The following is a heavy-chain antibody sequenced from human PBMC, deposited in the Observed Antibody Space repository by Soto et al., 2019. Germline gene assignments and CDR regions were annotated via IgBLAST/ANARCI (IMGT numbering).Heavy chain of an antibody. Sequence: SETLSLTCTVSGGSISSGGYYWSWIRQHPGKGLEWIGYIYYSGSTYYNPSLKSRVTISVDTSKNQFSLKLGSVTAADTAVYYCARDIKLNYYMDVWGKGTTVTVSS. V-gene: IGHV4-31*03. CDR1: GGSISSGGYY. CDR2: IYYSGST. CDR3: ARDIKLNYYMDV. D-gene: IGHD1-20*01. J-gene: IGHJ6*03.